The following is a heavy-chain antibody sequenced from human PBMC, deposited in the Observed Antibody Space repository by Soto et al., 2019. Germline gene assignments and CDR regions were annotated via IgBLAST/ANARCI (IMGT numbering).Heavy chain of an antibody. CDR3: ARQGNGNYGYYIAF. CDR2: IHDSGSA. D-gene: IGHD3-16*01. CDR1: GGSISSDSYY. J-gene: IGHJ6*03. V-gene: IGHV4-39*01. Sequence: PSETLSLTCPVSGGSISSDSYYWGWIRQPPGKGLEWIGSIHDSGSAYYNASLKSRLTMSIGTSKTHLSLKLTSVNAPDTVVFYCARQGNGNYGYYIAFWGKGTTVTASS.